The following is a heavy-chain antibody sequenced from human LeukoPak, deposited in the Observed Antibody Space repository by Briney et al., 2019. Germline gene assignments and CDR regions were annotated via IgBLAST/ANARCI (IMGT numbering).Heavy chain of an antibody. CDR2: INPNSGGT. D-gene: IGHD3-10*01. V-gene: IGHV1-2*02. Sequence: ASVKVSCKASGYTFTGYYMHWVRQAPGQGLEWMGWINPNSGGTNYAQKFQGRVTMTRDTSISTAYMELNRLRSDDTAVYYCARAGYYYGSGSYYYFDYWGQGTLVTVSS. CDR3: ARAGYYYGSGSYYYFDY. J-gene: IGHJ4*02. CDR1: GYTFTGYY.